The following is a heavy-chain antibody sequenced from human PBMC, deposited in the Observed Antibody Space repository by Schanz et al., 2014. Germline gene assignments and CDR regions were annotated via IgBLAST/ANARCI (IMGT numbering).Heavy chain of an antibody. CDR1: GFTFSLYA. D-gene: IGHD6-6*01. J-gene: IGHJ6*02. CDR3: ARGYSSSMDV. Sequence: QGHLVESGGGVVQPGRSLRLSCAASGFTFSLYAVHWVRQAPGKGLAWVAVTSYDGGTKSYADSVKGRFTISRDNSKNTLYLQMNSLRSEDTAVYYCARGYSSSMDVWGQGTTVTVSS. V-gene: IGHV3-30*14. CDR2: TSYDGGTK.